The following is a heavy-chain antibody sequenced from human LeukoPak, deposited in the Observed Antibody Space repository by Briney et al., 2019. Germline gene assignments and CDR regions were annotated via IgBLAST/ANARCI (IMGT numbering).Heavy chain of an antibody. D-gene: IGHD6-6*01. V-gene: IGHV4-34*01. CDR1: GGSFSGYY. J-gene: IGHJ5*02. CDR3: ARGYSSSSYNWFDP. Sequence: KPSETLSLTXAVYGGSFSGYYWSWIRQPPGKGLEWIGEINHSGSTNYNPSLKSRVTISVDTSKNQFSLKLSSVTAADTAVYYCARGYSSSSYNWFDPWGQGTLVTVSS. CDR2: INHSGST.